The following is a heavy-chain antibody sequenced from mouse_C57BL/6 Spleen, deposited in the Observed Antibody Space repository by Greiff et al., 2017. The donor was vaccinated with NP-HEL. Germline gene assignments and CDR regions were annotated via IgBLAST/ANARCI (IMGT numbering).Heavy chain of an antibody. CDR3: ARRRRDYWYCDV. Sequence: VQLQQSGPELVKPGASVKISCKASGYAFSSSWMNWVKQRPGKGLEWIGRIYPGDGDTNYNGKFKGKATLTADKSSSTAYMQLSSLTSEDSAVYYGARRRRDYWYCDVWGTGTTVTVS. J-gene: IGHJ1*03. CDR2: IYPGDGDT. V-gene: IGHV1-82*01. CDR1: GYAFSSSW.